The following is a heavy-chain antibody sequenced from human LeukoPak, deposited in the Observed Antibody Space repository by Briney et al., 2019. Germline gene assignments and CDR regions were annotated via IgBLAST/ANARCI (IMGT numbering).Heavy chain of an antibody. Sequence: SETLSLTCTVSGGSMSGYYWSWIRQPPGKGLEWIGYIYYSGSTDYNPSLKSRVTISVDTSKNQFSLKLSSVTAADTAVYYCATWTPTFYYDSTGFDWGQGTLVTVSS. CDR2: IYYSGST. J-gene: IGHJ4*02. V-gene: IGHV4-59*12. CDR3: ATWTPTFYYDSTGFD. CDR1: GGSMSGYY. D-gene: IGHD3-22*01.